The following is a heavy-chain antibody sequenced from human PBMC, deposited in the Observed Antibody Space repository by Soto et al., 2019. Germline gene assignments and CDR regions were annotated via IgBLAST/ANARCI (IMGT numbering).Heavy chain of an antibody. Sequence: WWSLRLSCSASVFNFGNNWMHWVRQAPGKGLEWVSRMNSDGRTTNYADSVKGRFTVSRDNAKNTLYLQMNSLRAEDTAVYYCATAEVDYWGPGTLVTVSS. CDR3: ATAEVDY. CDR1: VFNFGNNW. CDR2: MNSDGRTT. J-gene: IGHJ4*02. V-gene: IGHV3-74*01.